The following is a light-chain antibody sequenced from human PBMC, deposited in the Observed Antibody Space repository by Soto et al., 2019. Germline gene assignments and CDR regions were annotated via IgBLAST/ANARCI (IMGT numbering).Light chain of an antibody. V-gene: IGKV1-5*01. CDR3: QQFSLYWA. CDR2: NAD. CDR1: QDINRW. Sequence: DIQITQSPSTLSASVGDRVTITFRASQDINRWLAWYQQKPGKAPKRLIYNADTLESGVPSRFSGSGYGTEFILTISSLQPDEFATYYCQQFSLYWAFGQGTKVDIK. J-gene: IGKJ1*01.